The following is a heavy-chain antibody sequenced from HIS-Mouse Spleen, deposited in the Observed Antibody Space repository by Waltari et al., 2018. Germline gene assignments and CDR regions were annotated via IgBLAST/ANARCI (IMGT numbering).Heavy chain of an antibody. CDR2: IYYSGST. CDR1: GGSIISSSYY. CDR3: AREIPYSSSWYDWYFDL. Sequence: QLQLPESGPGLVKPSGTLSLTCTVSGGSIISSSYYWGWIRQPPGKGLEWIGSIYYSGSTYYNPSLKSRVTISVDTSKNQFSLKLSSVTAADTAVYYCAREIPYSSSWYDWYFDLWGRGTLVTVSS. V-gene: IGHV4-39*07. J-gene: IGHJ2*01. D-gene: IGHD6-13*01.